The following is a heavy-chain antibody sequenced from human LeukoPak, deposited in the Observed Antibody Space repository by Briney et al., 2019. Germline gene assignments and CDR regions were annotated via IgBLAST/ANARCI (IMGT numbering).Heavy chain of an antibody. J-gene: IGHJ4*02. Sequence: PSETLSLTCTVSGGSISSYYWSWIRQPPGKGLEWIGYIYYSGSTNYNPSLKSRVTISVDTSKNQFSLKLSSVTAADTAVYYCGRQTAEGGFDYWGQGTLVTVSS. CDR3: GRQTAEGGFDY. CDR1: GGSISSYY. V-gene: IGHV4-59*08. CDR2: IYYSGST. D-gene: IGHD2-21*02.